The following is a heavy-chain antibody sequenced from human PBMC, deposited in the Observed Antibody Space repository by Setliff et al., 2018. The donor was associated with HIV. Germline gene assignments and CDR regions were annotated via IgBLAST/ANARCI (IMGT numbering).Heavy chain of an antibody. CDR1: GFIVSSTY. V-gene: IGHV3-53*01. CDR2: IYSSGGK. CDR3: ARDSVLGRDGYNPIGH. D-gene: IGHD5-18*01. J-gene: IGHJ4*02. Sequence: LRLSCEASGFIVSSTYMSWVRQAPGKGLEWISVIYSSGGKYYADSVKGRFTISRDTSKNTVDLQMNSLRAEDTAVYYCARDSVLGRDGYNPIGHWGQGTVVTVTS.